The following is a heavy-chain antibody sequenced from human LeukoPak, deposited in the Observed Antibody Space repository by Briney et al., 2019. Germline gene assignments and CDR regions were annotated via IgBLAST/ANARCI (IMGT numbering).Heavy chain of an antibody. J-gene: IGHJ5*02. CDR1: GYTFTSYG. CDR2: ISAYNGNT. CDR3: ARDSRGFGELQVFDP. Sequence: ASVKVSCKASGYTFTSYGISWVRQAPGQGLEWMGWISAYNGNTSYAQKLQGRVTMTTDTSTSTAYMELRSLRSDDTAVYYCARDSRGFGELQVFDPWGQGTLVTVSS. V-gene: IGHV1-18*01. D-gene: IGHD3-10*01.